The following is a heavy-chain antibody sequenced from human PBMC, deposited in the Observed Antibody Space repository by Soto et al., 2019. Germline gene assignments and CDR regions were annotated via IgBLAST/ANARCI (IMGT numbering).Heavy chain of an antibody. CDR1: GFTFSTYS. CDR3: ARPPVIDIVVPPDY. V-gene: IGHV3-30*04. CDR2: ISYDGSNK. D-gene: IGHD2-15*01. J-gene: IGHJ4*02. Sequence: GSLELASAASGFTFSTYSMHGVRQAPGKGLEWVAVISYDGSNKHYADSVKGRFTISRDNSKNTLYLQMNSLGAEDTAVYYCARPPVIDIVVPPDYWGQGALVTSPQ.